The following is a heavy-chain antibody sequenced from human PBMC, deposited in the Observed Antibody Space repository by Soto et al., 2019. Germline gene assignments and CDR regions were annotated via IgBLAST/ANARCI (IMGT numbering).Heavy chain of an antibody. J-gene: IGHJ4*02. Sequence: ASVNVSCKASGYSFTSYGIHWVRQATGQGLEWMGWMNPNSGNTGYAQKFQGRVTMTRNTSISTAYMELSSLRSEDTAVYYCARELVGASDYWGQGTLVTVSS. V-gene: IGHV1-8*01. CDR1: GYSFTSYG. D-gene: IGHD1-26*01. CDR2: MNPNSGNT. CDR3: ARELVGASDY.